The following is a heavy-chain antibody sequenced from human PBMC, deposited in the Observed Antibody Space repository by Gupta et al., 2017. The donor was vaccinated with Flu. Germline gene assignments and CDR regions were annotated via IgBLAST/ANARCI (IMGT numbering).Heavy chain of an antibody. Sequence: QLQLQESGPALVKPSEPLSLMCTVSGGSITSSSFSWVWIRQPPGKALEWMGTLYESGSTHYNPSLKSRVTISVARSRTEFSLKLNSETAADTAVYYCARQKISYDSSGPPGWFDPWGQGTLVTVSS. CDR3: ARQKISYDSSGPPGWFDP. CDR2: LYESGST. D-gene: IGHD3-22*01. V-gene: IGHV4-39*01. CDR1: GGSITSSSFS. J-gene: IGHJ5*02.